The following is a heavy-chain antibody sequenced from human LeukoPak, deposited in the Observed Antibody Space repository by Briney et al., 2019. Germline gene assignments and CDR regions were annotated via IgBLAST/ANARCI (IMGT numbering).Heavy chain of an antibody. V-gene: IGHV3-66*01. J-gene: IGHJ3*02. CDR2: IYGGGTT. CDR3: ARDPQINAFDI. Sequence: GGPLRLSCAASGFTVSNSYMNWVRQAPGKVLEWVSAIYGGGTTYYADSVKGRFTISRDTSKNTLYLQMNSLRAEDTAVYYCARDPQINAFDIWGQGTMVTVSS. CDR1: GFTVSNSY.